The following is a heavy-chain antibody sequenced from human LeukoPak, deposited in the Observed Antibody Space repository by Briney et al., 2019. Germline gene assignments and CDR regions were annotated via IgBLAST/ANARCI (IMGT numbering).Heavy chain of an antibody. V-gene: IGHV7-4-1*02. Sequence: ASVKVSCKASGYTFTSYAMNWVRQAPGQGLEWMGWINTDAGNPTYAQGFTGRFVFSLDTSVSTAYLQISSLKAEDTAVYYCARSGGWHYYDSSGYYVDYWGQGTLVTVSS. J-gene: IGHJ4*02. D-gene: IGHD3-22*01. CDR1: GYTFTSYA. CDR3: ARSGGWHYYDSSGYYVDY. CDR2: INTDAGNP.